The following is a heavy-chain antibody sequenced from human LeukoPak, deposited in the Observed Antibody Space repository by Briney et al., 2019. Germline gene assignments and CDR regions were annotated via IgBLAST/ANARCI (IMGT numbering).Heavy chain of an antibody. Sequence: GGSLRLSCAASGFTFSSYAMSWVRQAPGKGLEWVSAISGSGGSTYYADSVKGRFTISRDNSQNTLYLQMDSLRVEDTAIYYCAKGRTSSCYSPIDSWGQGTLVTVSS. CDR2: ISGSGGST. D-gene: IGHD2-2*02. CDR1: GFTFSSYA. V-gene: IGHV3-23*01. CDR3: AKGRTSSCYSPIDS. J-gene: IGHJ4*02.